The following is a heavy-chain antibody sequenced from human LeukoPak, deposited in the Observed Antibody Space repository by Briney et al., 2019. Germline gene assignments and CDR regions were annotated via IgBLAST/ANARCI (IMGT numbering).Heavy chain of an antibody. CDR3: ARVVLGVVGTSYDAFDI. Sequence: PGGSLRLSCAASGFSVSSNYVSWVRQAPEKGLEWVSILYSGGSPYYAESVKGRFTISRDNSKNTLFLQMNNLGAEDTAMYYCARVVLGVVGTSYDAFDIWGQGTMVTVSS. CDR2: LYSGGSP. D-gene: IGHD1-26*01. V-gene: IGHV3-66*01. J-gene: IGHJ3*02. CDR1: GFSVSSNY.